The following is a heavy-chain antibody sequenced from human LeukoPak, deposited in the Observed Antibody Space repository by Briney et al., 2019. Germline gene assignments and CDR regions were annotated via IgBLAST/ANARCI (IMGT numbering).Heavy chain of an antibody. CDR1: GYTFTSYG. CDR2: ISPYNGNT. D-gene: IGHD6-13*01. CDR3: ARDRSSSWYYFDS. V-gene: IGHV1-18*01. J-gene: IGHJ4*02. Sequence: ASVKVSCKASGYTFTSYGISWVRQAPGQGLEWMEWISPYNGNTNYVQKFQDRVTMTTGTSTSTAYMELRSLRSDDTAVYYCARDRSSSWYYFDSWGQGTLVTVSS.